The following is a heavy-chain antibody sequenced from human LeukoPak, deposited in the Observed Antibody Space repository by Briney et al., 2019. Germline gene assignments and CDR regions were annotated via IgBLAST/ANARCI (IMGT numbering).Heavy chain of an antibody. V-gene: IGHV1-2*02. Sequence: ASVKVSCKSSGYTFTGYYMHWVRQAPGQGLEWMGWINPNSGGTNYAQKFQGRVTMTRDTSISTAYMELSRLRSDDTAVYYCARGGLGATMVRGVPRKDYWGQGTLVTVSS. CDR2: INPNSGGT. CDR1: GYTFTGYY. CDR3: ARGGLGATMVRGVPRKDY. J-gene: IGHJ4*02. D-gene: IGHD3-10*01.